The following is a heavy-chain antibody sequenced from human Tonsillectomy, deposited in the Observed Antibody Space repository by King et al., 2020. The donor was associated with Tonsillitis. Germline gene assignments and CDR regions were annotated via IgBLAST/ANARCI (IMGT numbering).Heavy chain of an antibody. J-gene: IGHJ4*02. D-gene: IGHD3-3*01. Sequence: QLQESGPGLVKPSETLSLTCTVSGGSISSSSYYWGWIRQPPGKGLEWIGNIYYSGSTYYNPSLNSRVTISVDTSKNQFSLKLSSVTAADTAVYYCARETITIHGTYDYWGQGTLVTVSS. V-gene: IGHV4-39*02. CDR2: IYYSGST. CDR1: GGSISSSSYY. CDR3: ARETITIHGTYDY.